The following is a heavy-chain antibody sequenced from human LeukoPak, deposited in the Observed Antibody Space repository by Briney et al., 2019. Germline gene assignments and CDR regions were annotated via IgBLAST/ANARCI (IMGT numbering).Heavy chain of an antibody. CDR1: GYTFTSYG. CDR2: ISAYNGST. CDR3: ARVHDDFWSGYYFDY. Sequence: ASVKVSCKASGYTFTSYGISWVRQAPGQGLEWMGWISAYNGSTNYAQKLQGRVTMTTDTSTSTAYMELRSLRSDDTAVYYCARVHDDFWSGYYFDYWGQGTLVTVSS. J-gene: IGHJ4*02. D-gene: IGHD3-3*01. V-gene: IGHV1-18*01.